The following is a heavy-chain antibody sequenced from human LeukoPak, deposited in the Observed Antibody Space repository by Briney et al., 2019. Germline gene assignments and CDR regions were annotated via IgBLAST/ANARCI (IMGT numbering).Heavy chain of an antibody. D-gene: IGHD4-23*01. Sequence: SVKVSCKASGGTFSSYAISWVRQAPGQGLEWMGGIIPIFGTANYAQKFQGRVTITADESTSTAYMELSSLRSEDTAVYYCARDYGGNSGWFDPWGQGTLVTVSS. CDR1: GGTFSSYA. V-gene: IGHV1-69*01. CDR3: ARDYGGNSGWFDP. J-gene: IGHJ5*02. CDR2: IIPIFGTA.